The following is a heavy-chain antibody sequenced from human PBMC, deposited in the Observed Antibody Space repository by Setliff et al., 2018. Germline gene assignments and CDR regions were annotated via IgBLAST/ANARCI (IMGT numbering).Heavy chain of an antibody. D-gene: IGHD2-2*01. CDR2: IYYSGST. CDR3: ARRIYCSSTSCSLNNWFDP. V-gene: IGHV4-39*01. J-gene: IGHJ5*02. CDR1: GGSISSSSYY. Sequence: SETLSLTCTVSGGSISSSSYYWGWIRQPPGKGLEWIGSIYYSGSTYYNPSLKSRVTMSVETSKNQFSLKLSSVAAADTAVYYCARRIYCSSTSCSLNNWFDPWGQGTLVTVSS.